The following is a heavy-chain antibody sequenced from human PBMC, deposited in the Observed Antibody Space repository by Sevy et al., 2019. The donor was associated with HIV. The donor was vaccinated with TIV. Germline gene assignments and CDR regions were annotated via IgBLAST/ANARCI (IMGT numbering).Heavy chain of an antibody. CDR2: IKQDESER. J-gene: IGHJ4*02. CDR1: GFSFSNYW. V-gene: IGHV3-7*01. CDR3: AKGNSGSFDY. Sequence: GGSLRLSCAASGFSFSNYWMHWVRQAPGKGLEWVANIKQDESERYYVASVKGRFTISRDNAKNSLYLEMNSLRPDDTAIYYCAKGNSGSFDYWGQGTLVTVSS. D-gene: IGHD3-10*01.